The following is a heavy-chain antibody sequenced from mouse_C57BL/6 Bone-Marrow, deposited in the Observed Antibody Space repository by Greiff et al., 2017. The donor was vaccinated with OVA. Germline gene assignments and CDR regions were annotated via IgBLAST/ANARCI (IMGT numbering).Heavy chain of an antibody. CDR3: ARGVFAY. V-gene: IGHV1-50*01. CDR2: IDPSDSNT. CDR1: GYTFTSYW. Sequence: QVQLKQPGAELVKPGASVKLSCKASGYTFTSYWMQWVKQRPGQGLEWIGEIDPSDSNTNYNQKFKGKATLTVDTSSSTAYMQLSSLTSEDSAVYYCARGVFAYWGQGTLVTVSA. J-gene: IGHJ3*01.